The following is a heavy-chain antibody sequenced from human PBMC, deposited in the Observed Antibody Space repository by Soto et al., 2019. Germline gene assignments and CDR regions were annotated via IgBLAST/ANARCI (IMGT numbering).Heavy chain of an antibody. J-gene: IGHJ5*02. Sequence: SETLSLTCAVYGGSFSGYYWSWIRQPPGKGLEWIGEINHSGSTNYNPSLKSRVTISVDTSKNQFSLKLSSVTAADTAVYYCARVERYCSGGSCYSYCWFDPWGQGTLVT. V-gene: IGHV4-34*01. CDR1: GGSFSGYY. CDR3: ARVERYCSGGSCYSYCWFDP. D-gene: IGHD2-15*01. CDR2: INHSGST.